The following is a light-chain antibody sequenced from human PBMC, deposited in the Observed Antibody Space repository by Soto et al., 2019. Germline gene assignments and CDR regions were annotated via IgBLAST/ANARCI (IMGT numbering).Light chain of an antibody. CDR3: QQYYNWPRT. V-gene: IGKV3-15*01. J-gene: IGKJ1*01. CDR1: QSVGSN. CDR2: DAS. Sequence: EIVMTQSPATLSVSPGERATLSCRASQSVGSNLAWYRQKPGQVPRLLIYDASTRATAIPARFSGSGSGTEFTLTISRLQSEDFAVYYCQQYYNWPRTFGQGTKVEIK.